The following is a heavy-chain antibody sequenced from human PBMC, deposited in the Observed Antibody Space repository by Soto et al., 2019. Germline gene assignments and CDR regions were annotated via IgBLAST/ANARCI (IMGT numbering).Heavy chain of an antibody. CDR2: ISGSGDIT. CDR1: GFTFSSYV. Sequence: GGSLRLSCAASGFTFSSYVMSWVRQAPGKGLEWVSAISGSGDITDYAESVKGRFTISRDNAKNTLFLQMNSLRGEDTAVYYCAKDLFSTSWFDYWGQGTLVTVSS. CDR3: AKDLFSTSWFDY. V-gene: IGHV3-23*01. D-gene: IGHD6-13*01. J-gene: IGHJ4*02.